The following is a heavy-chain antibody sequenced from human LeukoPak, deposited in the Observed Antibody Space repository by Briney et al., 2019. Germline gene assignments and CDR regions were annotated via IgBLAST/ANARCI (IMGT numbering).Heavy chain of an antibody. Sequence: GGSLRLSCAASGFTFDDYAMHWVRQAPGKGPEWVSGISWNSGSIGYADSVKGRFTISRDNAKNSLYLQMNSLRAEDTALYYCAKEPYYYDSSGEFDYWGQGTLVAVSS. J-gene: IGHJ4*02. V-gene: IGHV3-9*01. CDR1: GFTFDDYA. CDR3: AKEPYYYDSSGEFDY. D-gene: IGHD3-22*01. CDR2: ISWNSGSI.